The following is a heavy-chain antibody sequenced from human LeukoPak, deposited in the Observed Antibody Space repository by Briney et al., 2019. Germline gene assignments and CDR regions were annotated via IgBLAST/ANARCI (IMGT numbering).Heavy chain of an antibody. CDR3: ARHHEGITTIVADNWFDP. J-gene: IGHJ5*02. D-gene: IGHD3-22*01. Sequence: SETLSLTCTVSGGSIRSYYWSWIRQPPGKGLEWIGYIYDSGSTNYNPSLKSRVTISVDTSKNQFSLKLSSVTAADTAVYYCARHHEGITTIVADNWFDPWGQGTLVTVSS. CDR1: GGSIRSYY. CDR2: IYDSGST. V-gene: IGHV4-59*08.